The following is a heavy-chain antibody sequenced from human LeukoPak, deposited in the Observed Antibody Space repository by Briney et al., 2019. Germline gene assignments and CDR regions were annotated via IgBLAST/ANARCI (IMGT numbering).Heavy chain of an antibody. V-gene: IGHV4-61*09. Sequence: SQTLSLTCTVSGGSISSGSYYWNWIRQPAGKGLEWLGNIFTRGTTNYNASLESRLTISMDTARNQFSLSLRSVTAADTAIYFCARSSLAVYFNYWGQGTLVTASS. D-gene: IGHD6-19*01. CDR2: IFTRGTT. J-gene: IGHJ4*02. CDR3: ARSSLAVYFNY. CDR1: GGSISSGSYY.